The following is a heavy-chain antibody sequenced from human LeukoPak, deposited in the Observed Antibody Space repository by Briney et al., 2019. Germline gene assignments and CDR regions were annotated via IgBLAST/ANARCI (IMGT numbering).Heavy chain of an antibody. CDR2: IYNTGRT. V-gene: IGHV4-59*08. D-gene: IGHD1-26*01. Sequence: PSETLSLTCSVSGGSITNYYWSWLRQSPGKGLEWIGFIYNTGRTNYNHSLQSRVTMSIDTSKTQFSLKLSSVTAADTAVYYCARQGELAIDYWGQGTLVTVSS. J-gene: IGHJ4*02. CDR3: ARQGELAIDY. CDR1: GGSITNYY.